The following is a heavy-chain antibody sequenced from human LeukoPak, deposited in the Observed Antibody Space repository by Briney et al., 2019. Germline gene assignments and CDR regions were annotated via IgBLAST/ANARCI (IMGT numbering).Heavy chain of an antibody. D-gene: IGHD2-2*01. J-gene: IGHJ4*02. CDR2: ISAYNGNT. CDR3: AKDRGTGYCSSTSCYLFDY. V-gene: IGHV1-18*01. Sequence: ASVKVSCKASGYTFTSYGISWVRQAPGQGLEWMGWISAYNGNTNYAQKLQGRVTMTTDTSTSTAYMELRSLRSDDTAVYYCAKDRGTGYCSSTSCYLFDYWGQGTLVTVSS. CDR1: GYTFTSYG.